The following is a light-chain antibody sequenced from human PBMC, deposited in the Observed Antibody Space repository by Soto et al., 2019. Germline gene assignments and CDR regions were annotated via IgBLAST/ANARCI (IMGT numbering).Light chain of an antibody. CDR1: NSDVGGYNY. CDR2: EVT. V-gene: IGLV2-8*01. J-gene: IGLJ3*02. CDR3: NSFAGIANWV. Sequence: QSALTQPPSASGSPGQSVTISCTGTNSDVGGYNYVSWYQQYPGKAPKLLIYEVTNRPSGVPDRFSASKSGNTAYLTVSGLQAEDEADYYCNSFAGIANWVFGGGNKLTVL.